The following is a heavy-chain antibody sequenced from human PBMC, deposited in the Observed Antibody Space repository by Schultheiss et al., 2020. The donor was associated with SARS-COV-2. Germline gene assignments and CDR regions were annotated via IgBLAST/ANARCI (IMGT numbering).Heavy chain of an antibody. V-gene: IGHV1-69*13. J-gene: IGHJ5*02. CDR3: ARGGYDYIWGSYRSANWFDP. CDR1: GGTFSSYA. D-gene: IGHD3-16*02. CDR2: IIPIFGTA. Sequence: SVKVSCKASGGTFSSYAISWVRQAPGQGLEWMGGIIPIFGTANYAQKFQGRVTITADESTSTAYMELSSLRSEDTAVYYCARGGYDYIWGSYRSANWFDPWGQGTLVTVSS.